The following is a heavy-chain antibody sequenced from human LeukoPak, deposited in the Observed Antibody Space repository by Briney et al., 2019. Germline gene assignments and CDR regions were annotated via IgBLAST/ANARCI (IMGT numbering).Heavy chain of an antibody. D-gene: IGHD2-15*01. CDR2: LYYNGAT. CDR3: ARELRYCSGDDCYSGDY. V-gene: IGHV4-39*07. J-gene: IGHJ4*02. CDR1: GGSIGSSSYY. Sequence: SETLSLTCDVSGGSIGSSSYYWGWIRQSPGKGLEWVGSLYYNGATQYNPSLRSRATLSIDTSKNQFSLKLSSVTAADTAIYYCARELRYCSGDDCYSGDYWGQGTLVTVSS.